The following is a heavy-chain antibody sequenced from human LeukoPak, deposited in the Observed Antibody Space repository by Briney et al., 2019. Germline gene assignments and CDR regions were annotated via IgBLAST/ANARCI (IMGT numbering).Heavy chain of an antibody. J-gene: IGHJ6*03. CDR2: IIPIFGTA. Sequence: PWASVKVSCKASGGTFSSYAISWVRQAPGQGLEWMGGIIPIFGTANYAQKFQGRVTITPDKSTGTAYMELSSLRSEDTAVYYCARGYYFHYYYYMDVWGKGTTVTISS. V-gene: IGHV1-69*06. CDR1: GGTFSSYA. CDR3: ARGYYFHYYYYMDV. D-gene: IGHD2/OR15-2a*01.